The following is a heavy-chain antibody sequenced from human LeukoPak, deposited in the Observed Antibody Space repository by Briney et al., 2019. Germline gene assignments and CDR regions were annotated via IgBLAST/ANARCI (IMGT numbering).Heavy chain of an antibody. V-gene: IGHV1-46*02. CDR3: ARGGRDYGDPRFDP. D-gene: IGHD4-17*01. CDR2: INPSGGRT. CDR1: GYTFNSYY. J-gene: IGHJ5*02. Sequence: ASVKVSCKASGYTFNSYYMHWVRQAPGQGLEWMGIINPSGGRTSYAQKFQGRATMTRDTSTRTIYIELYSLRSDDTAVYYCARGGRDYGDPRFDPWGQGTLVTVSS.